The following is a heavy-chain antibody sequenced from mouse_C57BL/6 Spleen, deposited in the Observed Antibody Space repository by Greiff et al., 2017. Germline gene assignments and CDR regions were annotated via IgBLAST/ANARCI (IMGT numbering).Heavy chain of an antibody. CDR2: INPYNGGT. CDR1: GYTFTDYY. Sequence: EVKLMESGPVLVKPGASVKMSCKASGYTFTDYYMNWVKQSHGKSLEWIGVINPYNGGTSYNQKFKGKATLTVDKSSSTAYMELNSLTSEDSAVYYCARGPSEDWFAYWGQGTLVTVSA. J-gene: IGHJ3*01. V-gene: IGHV1-19*01. CDR3: ARGPSEDWFAY.